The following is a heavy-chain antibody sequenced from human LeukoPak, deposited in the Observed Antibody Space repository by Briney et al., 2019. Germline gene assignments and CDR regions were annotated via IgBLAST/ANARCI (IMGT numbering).Heavy chain of an antibody. Sequence: PGGSLRLSCTASGFTFGDYAMNWVRQAPGKGLEWVGFIRSKTYGGTTAYAASVKGRFTISRDDSKNIAYLQMNSLKTEDTAVYYCPRQIRATTGYFDYWGQGTLVTVSS. CDR2: IRSKTYGGTT. D-gene: IGHD5-12*01. CDR1: GFTFGDYA. J-gene: IGHJ4*03. CDR3: PRQIRATTGYFDY. V-gene: IGHV3-49*04.